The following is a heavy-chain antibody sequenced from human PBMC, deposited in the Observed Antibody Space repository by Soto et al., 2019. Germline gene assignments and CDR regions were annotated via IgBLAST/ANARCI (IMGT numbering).Heavy chain of an antibody. CDR3: ARTLGILDAFDI. CDR2: INPNSGGT. D-gene: IGHD1-26*01. Sequence: ASVKVSCKASGYTFTGYYMHWVRQAPGQGLEWMAWINPNSGGTNYEQKFQGWVTMTRDTSISTAYMELRRLRSDYTSVYYCARTLGILDAFDIWGQGTMVTVSS. V-gene: IGHV1-2*04. CDR1: GYTFTGYY. J-gene: IGHJ3*02.